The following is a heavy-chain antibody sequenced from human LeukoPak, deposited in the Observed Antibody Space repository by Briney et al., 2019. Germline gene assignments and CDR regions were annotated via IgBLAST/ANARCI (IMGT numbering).Heavy chain of an antibody. J-gene: IGHJ4*02. D-gene: IGHD3-3*01. CDR2: INPSGGSR. V-gene: IGHV1-46*01. Sequence: XXXXGXGLEWXGIINPSGGSRSYAQKFQGRVTMTRDTSTSTVYMELSSLRSEDTAVYYCARDEGFLEWLILDYWGQGTLVTVSS. CDR3: ARDEGFLEWLILDY.